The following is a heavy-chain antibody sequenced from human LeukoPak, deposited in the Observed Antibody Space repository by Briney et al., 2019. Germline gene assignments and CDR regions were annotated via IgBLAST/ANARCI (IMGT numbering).Heavy chain of an antibody. CDR3: ARVYKGRTSYHPYFQH. J-gene: IGHJ1*01. V-gene: IGHV3-30-3*01. D-gene: IGHD2-2*01. Sequence: GGSLRLSCAASGFTFSSYAMHWVRQAPGKGLEWVAVISYDGSNKYYADSVKGRFTISRDNSKNTLYLQMNSLRAEDTAVYYCARVYKGRTSYHPYFQHWGQGTLVTVSS. CDR1: GFTFSSYA. CDR2: ISYDGSNK.